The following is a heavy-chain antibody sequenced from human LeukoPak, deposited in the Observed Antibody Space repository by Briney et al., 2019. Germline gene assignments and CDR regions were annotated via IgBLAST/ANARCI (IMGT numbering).Heavy chain of an antibody. CDR2: IYYSGST. Sequence: PSETLSLTCTVSGGSISSGGYYWSWIRQHPGKGLEWIGYIYYSGSTYYNPSLKSRVTIPVDTSKNQFSLKLSSVTAADTAVYYCARVISSTVVTFDYWGQGTLVTVSS. CDR1: GGSISSGGYY. V-gene: IGHV4-31*03. D-gene: IGHD4-23*01. J-gene: IGHJ4*02. CDR3: ARVISSTVVTFDY.